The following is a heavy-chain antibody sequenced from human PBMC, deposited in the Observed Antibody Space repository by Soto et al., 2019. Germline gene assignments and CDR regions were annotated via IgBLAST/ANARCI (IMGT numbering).Heavy chain of an antibody. Sequence: EVQLVESGGGLVQPGGSLRLSCAASGFTFSSYAMHWVRQAPGKGLEYVSAISSNGGSTNYANSVKGRFTISRDNSKNTVYLQMGSLSTEDMAVYYCAREKEVYGFGETYSDWGQGTLVTVSS. CDR2: ISSNGGST. J-gene: IGHJ4*02. V-gene: IGHV3-64*01. CDR1: GFTFSSYA. CDR3: AREKEVYGFGETYSD. D-gene: IGHD3-10*01.